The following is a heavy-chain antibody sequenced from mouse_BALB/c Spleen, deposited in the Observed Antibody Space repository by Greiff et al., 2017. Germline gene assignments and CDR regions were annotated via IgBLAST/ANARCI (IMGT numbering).Heavy chain of an antibody. V-gene: IGHV3-2*02. J-gene: IGHJ3*01. CDR3: ARSSGSPFAY. D-gene: IGHD1-1*01. Sequence: EVQLQESGPGLVKPSQSLSLTCTVTGYSITSDYAWNWIRQFPGNKLEWMGYISYSGSTSYNPSLKSRISITRDTSKNQFFLQLNSVTTEDTATYYCARSSGSPFAYWGQGTLVTVSA. CDR2: ISYSGST. CDR1: GYSITSDYA.